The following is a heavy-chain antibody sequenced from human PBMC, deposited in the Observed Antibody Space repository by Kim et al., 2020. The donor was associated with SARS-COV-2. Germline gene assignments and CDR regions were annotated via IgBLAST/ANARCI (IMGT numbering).Heavy chain of an antibody. Sequence: ASLKVSCKASGYTFTSYGISWVRQAPGQGLEWMGWISAYNGNTNYAQKLQGRVTMTTDTSTSTAYMELRSLRSDDTAVYYCARDNTYYYDSSGYRTLDYWGQGTLVTVSS. CDR3: ARDNTYYYDSSGYRTLDY. CDR1: GYTFTSYG. J-gene: IGHJ4*02. CDR2: ISAYNGNT. V-gene: IGHV1-18*01. D-gene: IGHD3-22*01.